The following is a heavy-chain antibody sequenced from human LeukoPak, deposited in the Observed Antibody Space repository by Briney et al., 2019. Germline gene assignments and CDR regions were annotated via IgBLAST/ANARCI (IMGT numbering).Heavy chain of an antibody. CDR2: IKKDGSEE. D-gene: IGHD1-14*01. V-gene: IGHV3-7*01. Sequence: GGSLRLSCAASGFTLKSYLMSWVRQAPGKGLEWVANIKKDGSEENYLDSVKGRLTVSRDNAKNSLNLQMNSLTGEDTAVENCARSNPNRNALDLWGQGTMVTISS. CDR3: ARSNPNRNALDL. J-gene: IGHJ3*01. CDR1: GFTLKSYL.